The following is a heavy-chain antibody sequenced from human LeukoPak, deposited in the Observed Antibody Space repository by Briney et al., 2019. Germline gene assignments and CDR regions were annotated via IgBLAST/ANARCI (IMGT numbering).Heavy chain of an antibody. V-gene: IGHV4-59*01. D-gene: IGHD3-9*01. CDR2: IYYSGST. Sequence: SETLSLTCTVSGGSISSYYWSWIRQPPGKGLEWIGYIYYSGSTNYNPSLKSRVTISVDTSKNQFSLKLSSVTAADTAVYYCARGGDYDILTGPSGNWFDPWGQGTLVTVSS. CDR3: ARGGDYDILTGPSGNWFDP. CDR1: GGSISSYY. J-gene: IGHJ5*02.